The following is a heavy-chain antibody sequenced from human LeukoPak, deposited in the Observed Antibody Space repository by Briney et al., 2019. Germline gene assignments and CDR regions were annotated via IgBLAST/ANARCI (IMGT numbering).Heavy chain of an antibody. Sequence: PGGSLRLSCAASGFTFSSYAMSWVRQAPGKGLEWVSAISGSGGSTYYADSVKGRFTISRDNAKNSLYLQMNSLRAEDTAVYYCARGLYSYGGAGYYYMDVWGKGTTVTVS. CDR1: GFTFSSYA. CDR2: ISGSGGST. CDR3: ARGLYSYGGAGYYYMDV. V-gene: IGHV3-23*01. D-gene: IGHD5-18*01. J-gene: IGHJ6*03.